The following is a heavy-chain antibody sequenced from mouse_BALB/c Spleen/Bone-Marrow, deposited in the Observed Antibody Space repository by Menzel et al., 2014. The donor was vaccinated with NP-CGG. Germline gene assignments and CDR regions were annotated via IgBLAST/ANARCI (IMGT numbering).Heavy chain of an antibody. Sequence: VKLVESGPELVKPGASVRISCKASGYTLTSYYIHWVKQRPGQGLEWIGWIYPGNVNTKYNEKFKGKATLTADKSSSTANMQLSSLTSEDSAVYFCARERRSRAMDYWGQGTSVTVSS. CDR1: GYTLTSYY. J-gene: IGHJ4*01. CDR2: IYPGNVNT. CDR3: ARERRSRAMDY. V-gene: IGHV1S56*01.